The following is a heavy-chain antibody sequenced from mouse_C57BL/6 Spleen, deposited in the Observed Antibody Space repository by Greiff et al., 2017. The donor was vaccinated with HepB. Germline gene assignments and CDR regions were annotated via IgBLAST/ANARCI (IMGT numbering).Heavy chain of an antibody. CDR2: IDPSDSYT. V-gene: IGHV1-69*01. D-gene: IGHD1-1*01. CDR1: GYTFTSYW. Sequence: QVQLQQPGAELVMPGASVKLSCKASGYTFTSYWMHWVKQRPGQGLEWIGEIDPSDSYTNYNQKFKGKSTLTVDKSSSPAYMQLSSLTSEDSAVYYCAIYYYGSSYWFAYWGQGTLVTVAA. J-gene: IGHJ3*01. CDR3: AIYYYGSSYWFAY.